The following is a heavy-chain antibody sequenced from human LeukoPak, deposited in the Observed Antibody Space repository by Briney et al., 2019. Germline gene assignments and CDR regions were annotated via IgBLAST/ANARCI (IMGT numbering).Heavy chain of an antibody. J-gene: IGHJ4*02. CDR1: GFTFSSYG. CDR3: ARAVTTSDY. Sequence: GGSLRLSCAASGFTFSSYGMNWVRQAPGKGLEWVSSISSSSSYTYYADSVKGRFTISRDNAKNSLYLQMNSLRAEDTAVYYCARAVTTSDYWGQGTLVTVSS. D-gene: IGHD4-17*01. V-gene: IGHV3-21*01. CDR2: ISSSSSYT.